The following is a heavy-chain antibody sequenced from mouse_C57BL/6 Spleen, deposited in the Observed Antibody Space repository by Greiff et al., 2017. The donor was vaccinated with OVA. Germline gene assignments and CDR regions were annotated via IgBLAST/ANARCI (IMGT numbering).Heavy chain of an antibody. CDR2: IYPRSGNT. D-gene: IGHD1-1*01. CDR1: GYTFTSYG. Sequence: VKLVESGAELARPGASVKLSCKASGYTFTSYGISWVKQRTGQGLEWIGEIYPRSGNTYYNEKFKGKATLTADKSSSTAYMELRSLTSEDSAVYFCARYDPGSSYVRSGAMDYWGQGTSVTVSS. CDR3: ARYDPGSSYVRSGAMDY. J-gene: IGHJ4*01. V-gene: IGHV1-81*01.